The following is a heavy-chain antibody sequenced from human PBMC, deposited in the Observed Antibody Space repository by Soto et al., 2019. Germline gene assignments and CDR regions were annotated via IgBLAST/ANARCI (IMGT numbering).Heavy chain of an antibody. CDR2: IHHTGGT. CDR1: GYSITSGYY. V-gene: IGHV4-38-2*01. Sequence: PSETLSLTCAVSGYSITSGYYWGWIRQPPGKGLEWMGTIHHTGGTYYNPSLKSRVSMSIDTSKNQFSLRLSSVTAADTAVYYCARVSRGPHRPGAFDIWGQGTMVTVSS. CDR3: ARVSRGPHRPGAFDI. D-gene: IGHD3-16*01. J-gene: IGHJ3*02.